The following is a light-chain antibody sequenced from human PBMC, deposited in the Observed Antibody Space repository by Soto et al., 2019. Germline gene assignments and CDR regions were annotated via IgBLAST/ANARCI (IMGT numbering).Light chain of an antibody. CDR2: STS. Sequence: DIRMTQSPSSVSASVGDRVTITCRASQYMSSYLAWYQQKPGKSPKLLIYSTSTVQSGVPSKFSGSGSGTDFTLTISSRQPEDFATYCCQQADSFPHTFGGGTTVEIK. J-gene: IGKJ4*01. V-gene: IGKV1D-12*01. CDR3: QQADSFPHT. CDR1: QYMSSY.